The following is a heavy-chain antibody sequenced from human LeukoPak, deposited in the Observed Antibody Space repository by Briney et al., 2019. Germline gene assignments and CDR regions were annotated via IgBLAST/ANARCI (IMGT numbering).Heavy chain of an antibody. D-gene: IGHD3-22*01. Sequence: SETLSLTCTVSDGSISSYYWSWIRQPPGKGLEWIGYIYYDGSTNYNPSLKSRVTISVDTSKNQFSLKLSSVTAADTAVYYCATSHSSGYYYYMDVWGKGTTVTVSS. CDR1: DGSISSYY. J-gene: IGHJ6*03. CDR3: ATSHSSGYYYYMDV. CDR2: IYYDGST. V-gene: IGHV4-59*01.